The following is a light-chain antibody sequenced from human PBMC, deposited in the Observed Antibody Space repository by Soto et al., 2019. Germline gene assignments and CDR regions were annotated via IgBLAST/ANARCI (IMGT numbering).Light chain of an antibody. Sequence: DVQMTQSPSSLSASVGDRVTITCRASQSISNYLNWYQQKPGKAPKFLIYAASSLQSGVPSRFSGSGFETDFTLTISSLQPEDFATYYCQQSYSTPRTFGQGTKVDIK. CDR2: AAS. CDR3: QQSYSTPRT. CDR1: QSISNY. V-gene: IGKV1-39*01. J-gene: IGKJ1*01.